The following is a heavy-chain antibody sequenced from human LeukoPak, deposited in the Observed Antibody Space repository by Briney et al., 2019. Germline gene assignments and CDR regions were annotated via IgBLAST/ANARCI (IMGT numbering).Heavy chain of an antibody. D-gene: IGHD2-2*01. Sequence: ASVTVSCKASGYTFTIYGISWVRQAPGQGLEWMGWISAYNGNTNHAQKLQGRVTMTTDTSTSTAYMELRSLRSDDTAVYYCARDFRYCSSTSCYYYYYGMDVWGQGTTVTVSS. V-gene: IGHV1-18*01. CDR3: ARDFRYCSSTSCYYYYYGMDV. CDR1: GYTFTIYG. J-gene: IGHJ6*02. CDR2: ISAYNGNT.